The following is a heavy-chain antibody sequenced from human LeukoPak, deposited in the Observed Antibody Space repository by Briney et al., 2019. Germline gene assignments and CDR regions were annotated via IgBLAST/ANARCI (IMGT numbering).Heavy chain of an antibody. CDR3: AREAREQLVREFDY. V-gene: IGHV3-7*03. J-gene: IGHJ4*02. CDR1: GFTLSSYW. CDR2: IKQDGSEK. D-gene: IGHD6-13*01. Sequence: GGSLRLSCAASGFTLSSYWMSWVRQAPGKGLEWVANIKQDGSEKYYTDSVKGRFTLSRDNAKNSLYLQMNSLRAEDTAVYYCAREAREQLVREFDYWGKGTLVTVSS.